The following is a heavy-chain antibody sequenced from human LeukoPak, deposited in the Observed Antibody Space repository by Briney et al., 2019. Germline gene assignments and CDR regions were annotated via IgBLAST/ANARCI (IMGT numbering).Heavy chain of an antibody. V-gene: IGHV4-4*02. J-gene: IGHJ6*02. CDR3: ARLTSYYYGSGSPHYYGMDV. CDR1: GGSISSSNW. CDR2: IYHSGST. D-gene: IGHD3-10*01. Sequence: KSSETLSLTCTVSGGSISSSNWWSWVRQPPGKGLEWIGEIYHSGSTNYNPSLKSRVTISVDTSKNQFSLKLSSVTAADTAVYYCARLTSYYYGSGSPHYYGMDVWGQGTTVTVSS.